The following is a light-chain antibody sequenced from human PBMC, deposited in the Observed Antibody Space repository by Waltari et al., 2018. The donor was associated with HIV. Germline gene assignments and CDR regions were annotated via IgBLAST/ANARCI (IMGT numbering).Light chain of an antibody. Sequence: QPALTQPPSVSGSPGQSVTISCTGTSSDVGSYNRFSWYQQFPGPPAKLMIYEVSNRPSGVPDRFSGSKSGNTASLTISGLQAEDEADYYCNSYTSSDSFVFGTGTKVNVL. CDR1: SSDVGSYNR. CDR3: NSYTSSDSFV. J-gene: IGLJ1*01. CDR2: EVS. V-gene: IGLV2-18*02.